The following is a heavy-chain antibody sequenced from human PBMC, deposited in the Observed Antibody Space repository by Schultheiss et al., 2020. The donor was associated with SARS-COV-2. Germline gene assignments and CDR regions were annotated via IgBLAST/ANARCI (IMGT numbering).Heavy chain of an antibody. V-gene: IGHV3-23*01. CDR2: ISGSGGST. Sequence: GGSLRLSCVGSGFTFISYAMSWVRQAPGKGLEWVSAISGSGGSTYYADSVKGRFTISRDNSKNTLYLQMNSLRAEDTAVYYCAKHRGGYSLQPLDYWGQGTLVTVSS. CDR1: GFTFISYA. CDR3: AKHRGGYSLQPLDY. J-gene: IGHJ4*02. D-gene: IGHD5-18*01.